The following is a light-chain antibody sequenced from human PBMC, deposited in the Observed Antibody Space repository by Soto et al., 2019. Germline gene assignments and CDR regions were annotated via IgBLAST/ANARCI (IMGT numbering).Light chain of an antibody. J-gene: IGKJ1*01. V-gene: IGKV1-27*01. Sequence: DIQMTQSPSSLSASVGDRVTITCRASQGISNYLAWYQQKPGKVPKLLIYAASTLQSGVPSPFSGSGSGTDFTLTISRLQPEDVATYYCQKYNSAPWTFGQGTKVEIK. CDR1: QGISNY. CDR3: QKYNSAPWT. CDR2: AAS.